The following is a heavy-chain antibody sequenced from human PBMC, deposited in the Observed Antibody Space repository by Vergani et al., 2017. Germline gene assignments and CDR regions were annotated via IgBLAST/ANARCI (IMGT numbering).Heavy chain of an antibody. D-gene: IGHD5-18*01. CDR3: ARDGHIYVKYYYSDGMDV. CDR2: IYRTGRT. J-gene: IGHJ6*02. V-gene: IGHV4-38-2*02. CDR1: GFSIDNGYY. Sequence: QVQLQESGPGLVKPSETLSLTCAVSGFSIDNGYYWDWIRQPPGKGVEWIGSIYRTGRTHFNPSLKSRVTISVDTSKNQFSLKLSSVTAADTAVYYCARDGHIYVKYYYSDGMDVWGQGTTVTVSS.